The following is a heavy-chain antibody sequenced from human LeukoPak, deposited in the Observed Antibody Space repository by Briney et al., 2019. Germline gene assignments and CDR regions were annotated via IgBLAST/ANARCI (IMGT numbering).Heavy chain of an antibody. V-gene: IGHV4-31*03. D-gene: IGHD4-17*01. CDR1: GGSISSGGGY. Sequence: TLSLTCTVSGGSISSGGGYWSWIRQHPGKGLEWIGYINYSGSTYYNPSLKNRVTISVDTSKNQFSLKLSSVTAADTAVYYCARAKLGDYDYWDQGTLVTVSS. CDR2: INYSGST. CDR3: ARAKLGDYDY. J-gene: IGHJ4*02.